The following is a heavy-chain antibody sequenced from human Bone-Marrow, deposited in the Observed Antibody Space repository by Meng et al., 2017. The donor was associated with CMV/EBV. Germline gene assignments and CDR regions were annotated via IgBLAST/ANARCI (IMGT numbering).Heavy chain of an antibody. V-gene: IGHV1-69*10. Sequence: SVKVSCKASGGTFSSYAISWVRQAPGQGLEWMGGIIPILGIANYAQKFQGRVTITADKSTSTAYMELSSLRSEDTAVYYCAREGGRGYSYGRGWDYWGQGTRVTVSS. CDR1: GGTFSSYA. CDR3: AREGGRGYSYGRGWDY. CDR2: IIPILGIA. J-gene: IGHJ4*02. D-gene: IGHD5-18*01.